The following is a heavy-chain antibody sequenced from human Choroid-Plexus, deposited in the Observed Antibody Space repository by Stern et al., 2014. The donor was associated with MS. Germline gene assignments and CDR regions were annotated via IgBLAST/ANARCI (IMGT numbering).Heavy chain of an antibody. D-gene: IGHD2/OR15-2a*01. CDR3: AKDRQYLTYF. J-gene: IGHJ2*01. CDR1: GFTFGSCA. Sequence: QMQLVQSGGGVVQPGRPLRLSCVASGFTFGSCAMHWVRQAPGKGLEWVAGVSYDGSNKYYADSVKGRFAISRDNSQNTLYMQMSSLRPEDTAVYYWAKDRQYLTYF. CDR2: VSYDGSNK. V-gene: IGHV3-30*18.